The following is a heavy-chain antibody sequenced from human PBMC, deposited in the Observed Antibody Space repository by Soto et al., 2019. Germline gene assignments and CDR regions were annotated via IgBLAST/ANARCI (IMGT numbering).Heavy chain of an antibody. V-gene: IGHV3-21*01. J-gene: IGHJ5*02. CDR3: ARDTRGRGGGGFDL. CDR2: ISSSSRYI. CDR1: GFTFSSYS. Sequence: EVQLVESGGGLVKPGGSLRLSCAASGFTFSSYSMNWVRQAPGKGLEWVLSISSSSRYIYYADSVKGRITISRDNAKISLSLQMNSLGAEDTSVYYCARDTRGRGGGGFDLWGQGTLVTVSS. D-gene: IGHD3-10*01.